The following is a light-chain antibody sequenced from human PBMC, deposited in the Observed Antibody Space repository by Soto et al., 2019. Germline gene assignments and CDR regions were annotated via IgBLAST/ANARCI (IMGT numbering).Light chain of an antibody. Sequence: EIVMTQSPATLSVSPGERATLSCRAGQSVSSNLAWYQQKPGQAPRLLIYGASTRATGIPARFSGSGSGTEFTLTISSLQSEDFAVYYCQQYNNWPLFGQGTKV. CDR1: QSVSSN. CDR2: GAS. J-gene: IGKJ1*01. CDR3: QQYNNWPL. V-gene: IGKV3-15*01.